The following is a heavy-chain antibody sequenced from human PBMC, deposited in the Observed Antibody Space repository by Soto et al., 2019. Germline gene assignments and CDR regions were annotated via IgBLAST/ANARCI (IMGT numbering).Heavy chain of an antibody. V-gene: IGHV3-23*01. J-gene: IGHJ3*02. CDR1: GFTFNNYG. CDR2: IKASDGST. Sequence: EVQLLESGGGLIQPGGSLRLSCAASGFTFNNYGMTWVRQAPGKGLEWVSDIKASDGSTSYADSVKGRFTISRDNSKNTLYLQMNGLRAEDTAIYYCANNGGYSYGFGSFHIWGQGTMVTVSS. CDR3: ANNGGYSYGFGSFHI. D-gene: IGHD5-18*01.